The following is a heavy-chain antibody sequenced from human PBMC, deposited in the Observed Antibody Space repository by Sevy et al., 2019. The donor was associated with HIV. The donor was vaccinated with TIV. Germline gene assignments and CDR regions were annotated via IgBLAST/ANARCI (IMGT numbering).Heavy chain of an antibody. Sequence: GGCLRLSCAASGFTFSSYWMHWVRQAPGKGLVWVSRINSDGSSTSYADSVKGRFTISRDNAKNTLYLQMNSLRAEDTAVYYCARDLEVPYDSSGDDLNYWGQGTLVTVSS. CDR2: INSDGSST. CDR1: GFTFSSYW. D-gene: IGHD3-22*01. CDR3: ARDLEVPYDSSGDDLNY. V-gene: IGHV3-74*01. J-gene: IGHJ4*02.